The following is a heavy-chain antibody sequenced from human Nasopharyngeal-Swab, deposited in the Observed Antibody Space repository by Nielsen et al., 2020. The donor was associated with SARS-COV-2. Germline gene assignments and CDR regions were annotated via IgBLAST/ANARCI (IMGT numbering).Heavy chain of an antibody. CDR3: AKAVWAYCSSTSCYSMDV. D-gene: IGHD2-2*01. Sequence: GESLKISCAASGFTFSSYAMSWVRQAPGKGLEWVSAISGSGGSTYYADSVKGRFTISRDNSKNTLYLQMNSLRAEDTAVYYCAKAVWAYCSSTSCYSMDVWGQGTTVTVSS. CDR1: GFTFSSYA. J-gene: IGHJ6*02. V-gene: IGHV3-23*01. CDR2: ISGSGGST.